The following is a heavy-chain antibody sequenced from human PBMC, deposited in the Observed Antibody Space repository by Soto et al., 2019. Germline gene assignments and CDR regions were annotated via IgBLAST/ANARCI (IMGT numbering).Heavy chain of an antibody. CDR2: IYYSGST. V-gene: IGHV4-30-4*01. CDR1: GGSISSGDYY. Sequence: QVQLQESGPGLVKPSQTLSLTCTVSGGSISSGDYYWSWIRQPPGKGLEWIGYIYYSGSTYYNPSLKTLVTTPADTSKNHFSPKLSSVTAADTAVYYCARWWFGEFFDYWGQGTLVTVSS. CDR3: ARWWFGEFFDY. J-gene: IGHJ4*02. D-gene: IGHD3-10*01.